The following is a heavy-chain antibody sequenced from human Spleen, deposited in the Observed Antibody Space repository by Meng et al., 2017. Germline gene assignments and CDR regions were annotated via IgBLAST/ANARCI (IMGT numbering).Heavy chain of an antibody. CDR2: INHSGST. D-gene: IGHD4-11*01. V-gene: IGHV4-34*01. Sequence: VHVRRWAAGLWKPSETLPTTCVGSGGSFSDYYWSWIRQPPGKGLEWIGEINHSGSTNYNPSLESRATISVDTSQNNLSLKLSSVTAADSAVYYCARGPTTMAHDFDYWGQGTLVTVSS. CDR1: GGSFSDYY. J-gene: IGHJ4*02. CDR3: ARGPTTMAHDFDY.